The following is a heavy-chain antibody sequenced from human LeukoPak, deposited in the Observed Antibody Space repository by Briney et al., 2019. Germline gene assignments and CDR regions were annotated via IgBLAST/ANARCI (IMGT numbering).Heavy chain of an antibody. J-gene: IGHJ6*02. CDR3: AKCEVGTSGSYYNDYYYYGMDV. CDR2: ISYDGSNK. CDR1: GFTFSSYG. D-gene: IGHD3-10*01. V-gene: IGHV3-30*18. Sequence: GRSLRLSCAASGFTFSSYGMHWVRQAPGKGLEWVAVISYDGSNKYYADSVKGRFTISRDNSKNTLYLQMNSLRAEDTAVYYCAKCEVGTSGSYYNDYYYYGMDVWGQGTRSPSP.